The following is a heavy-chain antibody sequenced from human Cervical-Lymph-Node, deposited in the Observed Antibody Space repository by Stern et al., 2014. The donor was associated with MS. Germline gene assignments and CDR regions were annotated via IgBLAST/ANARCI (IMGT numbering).Heavy chain of an antibody. J-gene: IGHJ4*02. CDR3: AKSSSRTGYYSRLDS. CDR1: GFTFINYG. Sequence: VQLVESGGGVVQPGRSLRLSCAASGFTFINYGMHWVRQAPGKGLEWVALISFDGSNKYYADSVKGRFTISRDNSKTTMYLQMNSLRPEDTALYYCAKSSSRTGYYSRLDSWGQGTLVTVSS. CDR2: ISFDGSNK. V-gene: IGHV3-30*18. D-gene: IGHD3/OR15-3a*01.